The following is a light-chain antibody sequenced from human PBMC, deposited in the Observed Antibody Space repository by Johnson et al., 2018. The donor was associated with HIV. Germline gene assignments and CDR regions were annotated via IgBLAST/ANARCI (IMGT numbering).Light chain of an antibody. CDR1: SSNIGINY. CDR3: GTWDSSLSALYV. V-gene: IGLV1-51*02. J-gene: IGLJ1*01. Sequence: QPVLTQPPSVSAAPGQKVTISCSGSSSNIGINYVSWYQQLPGTAPKLLIYENDKRPSGIPDRFSGSKSGTSATLGLTGLKTGDEAAYYCGTWDSSLSALYVFGTGTKVTVL. CDR2: END.